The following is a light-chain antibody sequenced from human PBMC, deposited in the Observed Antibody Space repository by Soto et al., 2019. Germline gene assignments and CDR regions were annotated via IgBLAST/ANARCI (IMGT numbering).Light chain of an antibody. CDR2: DAS. J-gene: IGKJ4*01. V-gene: IGKV3D-15*01. CDR1: QSVDND. CDR3: QQYNNWPLT. Sequence: EIVMTQSPATLSVSPGDRATLSCRASQSVDNDLVWYQQKPGQPPRLLIYDASTRATGIPARFSGSQSGTEFTLTISSLLSEDFAVYSCQQYNNWPLTFGGGTKVGIK.